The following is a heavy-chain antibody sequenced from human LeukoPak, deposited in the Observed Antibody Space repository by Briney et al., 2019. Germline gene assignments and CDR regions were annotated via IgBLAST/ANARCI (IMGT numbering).Heavy chain of an antibody. J-gene: IGHJ4*02. V-gene: IGHV3-23*01. CDR3: ATLRLSDHFDY. CDR2: ITDNGNTT. Sequence: SGGSLRLSCAASGFTFSSYAMNWVRLAPGKGLEWVSAITDNGNTTYYADSVKGRFTISRDNSKNTLYLQMNSLGAEDTAVYYCATLRLSDHFDYWGQGTLVTVSS. D-gene: IGHD2-15*01. CDR1: GFTFSSYA.